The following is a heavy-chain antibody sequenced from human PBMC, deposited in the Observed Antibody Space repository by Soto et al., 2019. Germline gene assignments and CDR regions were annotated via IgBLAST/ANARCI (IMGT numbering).Heavy chain of an antibody. J-gene: IGHJ4*02. V-gene: IGHV4-59*01. CDR1: GGSISSYY. CDR3: ARGVRFLGGLNENYFDF. CDR2: IHYSGST. D-gene: IGHD3-3*01. Sequence: SETLSLTCTVSGGSISSYYWTWIRQSPGKGLEWIGYIHYSGSTNYNPSLKSRVTISVDTSKNQFSLKLSSVTAADTAVYYCARGVRFLGGLNENYFDFWGQGTLFTVSS.